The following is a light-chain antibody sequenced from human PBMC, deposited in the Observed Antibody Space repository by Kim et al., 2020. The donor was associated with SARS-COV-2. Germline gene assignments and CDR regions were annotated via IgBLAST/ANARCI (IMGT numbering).Light chain of an antibody. CDR3: QVWDSSSDHWV. V-gene: IGLV3-21*04. CDR2: YDS. J-gene: IGLJ3*02. CDR1: NMGSKS. Sequence: SYELTQPLSVSVAPGKTARITCGGNNMGSKSVHWYQQKPGQAPVLVIYYDSDRPSGIPERFSGSNSGNTATLTISRVEAGDEADYYCQVWDSSSDHWVFGGGTKLTVL.